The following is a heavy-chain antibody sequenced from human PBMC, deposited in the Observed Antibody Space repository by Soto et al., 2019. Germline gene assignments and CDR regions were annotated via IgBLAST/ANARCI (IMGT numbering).Heavy chain of an antibody. V-gene: IGHV4-34*01. CDR1: GRSFSGYY. Sequence: QVQLQQWGAGLLKPSETLSLTCAVYGRSFSGYYWTWIRQPPGTGLEWIGEINHSGSTNYNPSLKIRVSISVDTSKNQFSLKLTSVTAAATAVYYCARDKITGLFDYWGQGTLVTVSS. CDR3: ARDKITGLFDY. D-gene: IGHD2-8*02. J-gene: IGHJ4*02. CDR2: INHSGST.